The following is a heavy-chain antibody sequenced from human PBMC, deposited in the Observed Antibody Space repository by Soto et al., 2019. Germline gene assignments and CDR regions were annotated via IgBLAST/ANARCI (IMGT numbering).Heavy chain of an antibody. V-gene: IGHV1-3*01. CDR3: TRSDGYYYYYGMDV. CDR1: GYSITRFA. CDR2: INAGNGDT. Sequence: ASVKVSCKASGYSITRFALHWLRQAPGQRLEWMGWINAGNGDTKYSQKLQGRVTITRDTSASTAYMELSSLRSEDTAVYYCTRSDGYYYYYGMDVWGQGTTVTVSS. J-gene: IGHJ6*02.